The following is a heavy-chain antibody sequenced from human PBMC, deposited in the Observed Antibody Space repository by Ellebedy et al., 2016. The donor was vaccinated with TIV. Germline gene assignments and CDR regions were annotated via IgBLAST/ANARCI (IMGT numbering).Heavy chain of an antibody. D-gene: IGHD6-19*01. J-gene: IGHJ2*01. V-gene: IGHV3-21*01. CDR3: ARAGSSGWEAYFDL. CDR1: GFTFSSYS. Sequence: GESLKISCAASGFTFSSYSMNWVRQAPGKGLEWVSSISDRRTYIYYAASVKGRFTIPRDNAKNSLYLQMNSLRAEDTAVYYCARAGSSGWEAYFDLWGRGTLVTVSS. CDR2: ISDRRTYI.